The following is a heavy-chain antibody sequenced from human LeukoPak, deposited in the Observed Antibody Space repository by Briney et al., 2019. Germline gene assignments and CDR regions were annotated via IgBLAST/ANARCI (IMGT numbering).Heavy chain of an antibody. V-gene: IGHV1-2*02. CDR2: INPNSGGT. CDR1: GYTFTGYY. J-gene: IGHJ4*02. Sequence: ASVKVSCKASGYTFTGYYMHWVRQAPGQGLEWMGWINPNSGGTNYAQKFQGRVTMTRDTPISTAYMELSRLRSDDTAVYYCARAVRLVRGVISIDYWGQGTLVTVSS. CDR3: ARAVRLVRGVISIDY. D-gene: IGHD3-10*01.